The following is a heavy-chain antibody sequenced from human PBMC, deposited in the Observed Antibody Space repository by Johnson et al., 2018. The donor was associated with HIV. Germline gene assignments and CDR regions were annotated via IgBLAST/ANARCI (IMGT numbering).Heavy chain of an antibody. CDR1: GFTFSNAW. Sequence: MQLVESGGGLVKPGGSLRLSCAASGFTFSNAWMSWVRQATGKGLEWVGRIKSKTDGGTTDYAAPVKGRFTISRDDSKNTLYLQMNSLRAEDTAVYYCAKDNGEGNTAMVLPDAFDIWGQGTMVTVSS. D-gene: IGHD5-18*01. V-gene: IGHV3-15*01. CDR3: AKDNGEGNTAMVLPDAFDI. J-gene: IGHJ3*02. CDR2: IKSKTDGGTT.